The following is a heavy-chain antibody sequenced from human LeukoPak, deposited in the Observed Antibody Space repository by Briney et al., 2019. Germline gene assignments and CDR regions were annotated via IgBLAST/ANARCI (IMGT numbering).Heavy chain of an antibody. Sequence: SETLSLTCAVYGGSFSGYYRSWIRQPPGKGLEWIGEINHSGSTSSNPSLKSRVTISVDTSKNQFSLNLSSVTAADTAVYYCTRESRPFCPFAYWGQGVLVTVSS. CDR2: INHSGST. D-gene: IGHD2-2*01. CDR1: GGSFSGYY. J-gene: IGHJ4*02. CDR3: TRESRPFCPFAY. V-gene: IGHV4-34*01.